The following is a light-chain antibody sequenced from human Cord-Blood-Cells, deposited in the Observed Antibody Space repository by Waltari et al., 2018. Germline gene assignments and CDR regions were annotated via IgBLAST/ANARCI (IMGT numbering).Light chain of an antibody. J-gene: IGLJ1*01. V-gene: IGLV1-51*02. CDR2: ENN. CDR3: GTWDSSLSVYV. Sequence: QSVLTQPPSVSAAPGQKVTISCSGSSSNIGHNYVSWYQQLPGTAPKLLIYENNKRPSGIPDRFSGAKSGTSATLGITGLQTGDEADYYCGTWDSSLSVYVFGTGTKVTVL. CDR1: SSNIGHNY.